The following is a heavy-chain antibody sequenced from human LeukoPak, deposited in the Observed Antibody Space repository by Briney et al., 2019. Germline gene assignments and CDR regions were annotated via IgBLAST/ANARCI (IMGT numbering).Heavy chain of an antibody. J-gene: IGHJ4*02. CDR3: AKDGAHSGSLFFDY. V-gene: IGHV3-30*18. CDR2: ISYDGSNK. Sequence: GGSLRLSCAASGFTFSSYGMHWVRQAPGKGLEWVAVISYDGSNKYYADSVKGRFTISRDNSKNTLYLQMNSLRAEDTAVYYCAKDGAHSGSLFFDYWGQGTLVTVSS. D-gene: IGHD1-26*01. CDR1: GFTFSSYG.